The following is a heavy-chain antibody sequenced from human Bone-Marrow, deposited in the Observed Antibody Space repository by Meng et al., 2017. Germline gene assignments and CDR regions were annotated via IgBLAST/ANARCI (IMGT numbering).Heavy chain of an antibody. CDR1: GFTFSSYA. CDR2: ISGSGGST. D-gene: IGHD4-17*01. V-gene: IGHV3-23*04. Sequence: EGRLVESGGGLVQPGGSLRLSCAASGFTFSSYAMSWVRQAPGKGLEWVSAISGSGGSTYYADSVKGRFTISRDNSKNSLYLQMNSLRAEDTAVYYCSRGDYERINDYWGQGTLVTVFS. CDR3: SRGDYERINDY. J-gene: IGHJ4*02.